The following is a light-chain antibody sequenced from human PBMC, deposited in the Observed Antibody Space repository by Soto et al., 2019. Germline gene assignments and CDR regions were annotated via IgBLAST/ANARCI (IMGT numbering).Light chain of an antibody. CDR1: TSNIGNNA. CDR2: YDD. J-gene: IGLJ2*01. V-gene: IGLV1-36*01. CDR3: AAWDDRLNGVI. Sequence: QLVLTQPPSVSEAPRQRVTISCSGSTSNIGNNAVSWYQQLPGKAPKLLIYYDDLLPSGVSDRFSGSKSGTSASLAISGLQSEDEADYFCAAWDDRLNGVIFGGGTKVTVL.